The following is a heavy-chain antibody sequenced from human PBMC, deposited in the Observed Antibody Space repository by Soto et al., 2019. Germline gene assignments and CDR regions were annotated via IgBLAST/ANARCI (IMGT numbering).Heavy chain of an antibody. D-gene: IGHD2-15*01. CDR1: GYTFTSYG. CDR3: ARHRSLGYCSGGSCYPLTPVDY. J-gene: IGHJ4*02. Sequence: ASVKVSCKASGYTFTSYGISWVRQAPGQGLEWMGWISAYNGNTNYAQKLQGRVTMTTDTSTSTAYMELRSLRSDDTAVYYCARHRSLGYCSGGSCYPLTPVDYWGQGTLVTVSS. CDR2: ISAYNGNT. V-gene: IGHV1-18*01.